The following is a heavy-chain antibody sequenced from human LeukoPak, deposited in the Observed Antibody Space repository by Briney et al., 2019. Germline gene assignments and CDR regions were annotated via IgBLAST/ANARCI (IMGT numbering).Heavy chain of an antibody. D-gene: IGHD3-22*01. CDR1: GFTFSSYA. V-gene: IGHV3-30-3*01. CDR3: ARAYHRYYYDSRLTPAEYYFDY. Sequence: PGGSLRLSCAASGFTFSSYAMHWVRQAPGKGLEWVAVISYDGSNKYYADSVKGRFTISRDNSKNTLYLQMNSLGAEDTAVYYCARAYHRYYYDSRLTPAEYYFDYWGQGTLVTVSS. J-gene: IGHJ4*02. CDR2: ISYDGSNK.